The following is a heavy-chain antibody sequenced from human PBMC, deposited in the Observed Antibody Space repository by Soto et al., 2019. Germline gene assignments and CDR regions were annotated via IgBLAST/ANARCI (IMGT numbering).Heavy chain of an antibody. D-gene: IGHD1-7*01. CDR2: INPNSGGT. Sequence: ASVKVSCKASRYTFTGYYMHWVRQAPGQGLEWMGWINPNSGGTNYAQKFQGRVTMTRDTSISTAYMELSRLRSDDTAVYYCARVSLELLLSAFDIWGQGTMVTVSS. V-gene: IGHV1-2*02. CDR3: ARVSLELLLSAFDI. J-gene: IGHJ3*02. CDR1: RYTFTGYY.